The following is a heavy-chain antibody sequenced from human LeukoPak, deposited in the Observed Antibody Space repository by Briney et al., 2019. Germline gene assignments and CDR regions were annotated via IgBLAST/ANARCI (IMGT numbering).Heavy chain of an antibody. CDR3: ARAQEGGEDY. J-gene: IGHJ4*02. Sequence: GGSLRLSCAASGFTFSSYWMHWVRQAPVKGLVWVSRINSDGSSTSYADSVKGRFTISRDNAKNTLYLQMNSLRAEDTAVYYCARAQEGGEDYWGQGTLVTVSS. D-gene: IGHD3-10*01. CDR1: GFTFSSYW. CDR2: INSDGSST. V-gene: IGHV3-74*01.